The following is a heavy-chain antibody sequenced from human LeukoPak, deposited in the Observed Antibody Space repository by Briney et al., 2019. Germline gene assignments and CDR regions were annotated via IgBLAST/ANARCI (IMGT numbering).Heavy chain of an antibody. CDR1: GYSFTSYW. Sequence: GESLKISCKGSGYSFTSYWIGWVRQMPGKGLEWMGIIYPGDSDTRYSPSLQGQVTISADKSISTAYLQWSSLKASGTAMYYCARQDDSSGYYYNWFDPWGQGTLVTVSS. CDR3: ARQDDSSGYYYNWFDP. V-gene: IGHV5-51*01. D-gene: IGHD3-22*01. J-gene: IGHJ5*02. CDR2: IYPGDSDT.